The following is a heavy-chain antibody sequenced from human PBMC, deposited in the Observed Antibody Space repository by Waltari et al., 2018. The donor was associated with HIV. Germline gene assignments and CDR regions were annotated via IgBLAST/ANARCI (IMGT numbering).Heavy chain of an antibody. V-gene: IGHV1-69*01. J-gene: IGHJ6*02. CDR3: ARDGGSGSYYKIPLGMDV. CDR2: IIPIFGTA. Sequence: QVQLVQSGAEVKKPGSSVKVSCKASGGTFSSYAISWVRQAPGQGLEWMGGIIPIFGTANYAQKFQGRVTITADESTSTAYMELSSLRSEDTAVYYCARDGGSGSYYKIPLGMDVWGQGTTVTVSS. CDR1: GGTFSSYA. D-gene: IGHD3-10*01.